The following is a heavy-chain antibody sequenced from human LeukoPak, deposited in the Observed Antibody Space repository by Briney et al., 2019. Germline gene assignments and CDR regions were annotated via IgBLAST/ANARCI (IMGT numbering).Heavy chain of an antibody. CDR2: ISSSSSTI. CDR3: ARDWNSYDILTGYQSPYFDY. D-gene: IGHD3-9*01. CDR1: GFTFSSYS. J-gene: IGHJ4*02. V-gene: IGHV3-48*02. Sequence: PGGSLRLSCAASGFTFSSYSMNWVRQAPGKGLEWVSYISSSSSTIYYADSVKGRFTISRDNAKNSLYLQMNSLRDEDTAVYYCARDWNSYDILTGYQSPYFDYWGQGTLVTVSS.